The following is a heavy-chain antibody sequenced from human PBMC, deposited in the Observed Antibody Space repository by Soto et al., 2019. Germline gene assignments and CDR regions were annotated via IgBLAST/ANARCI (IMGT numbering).Heavy chain of an antibody. CDR1: GFTFSSYA. Sequence: DVQLLESGGGLVQPGGSLRLSCAASGFTFSSYAMSWVRQAPGKGLAWVSSLTGSGGSTYYADSVKGRFTISRDNSRDTLYLQMNSQRAEDTAVYYCAGGGTSGNYAFDIWGQGTLVTVSS. J-gene: IGHJ3*02. CDR3: AGGGTSGNYAFDI. D-gene: IGHD2-8*01. V-gene: IGHV3-23*01. CDR2: LTGSGGST.